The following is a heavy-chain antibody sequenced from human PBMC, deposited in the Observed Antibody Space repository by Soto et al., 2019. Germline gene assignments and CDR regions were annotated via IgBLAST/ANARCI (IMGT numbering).Heavy chain of an antibody. CDR3: ARVPRCSSSGCYSWFDP. CDR1: GFTFSSYW. CDR2: NSSDETTT. D-gene: IGHD2-2*01. J-gene: IGHJ5*02. V-gene: IGHV3-74*01. Sequence: EVQLVESGGGLVQPGGSLRLSCAASGFTFSSYWMHWVRQAPGKGLAWVSRNSSDETTTTYADSVKGRFTISRDNAKNTLYLQMSSLRAEDTGVYYCARVPRCSSSGCYSWFDPRGQGTLATLSS.